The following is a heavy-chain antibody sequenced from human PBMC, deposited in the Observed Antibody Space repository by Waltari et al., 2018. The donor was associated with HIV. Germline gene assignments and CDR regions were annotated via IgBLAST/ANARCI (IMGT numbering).Heavy chain of an antibody. V-gene: IGHV4-38-2*01. J-gene: IGHJ5*02. Sequence: QVQLQESGPGLVKPSETLSLTCAVSGYSISSGYYWGWIRQPPGKGLGWIGSIYHSGSTYDNPSLKSRVTISVDTSKNQFSLKLSSVTAADTAVYYCASYGSGSYFLGFDPWGQGTLVTVSS. CDR2: IYHSGST. D-gene: IGHD3-10*01. CDR1: GYSISSGYY. CDR3: ASYGSGSYFLGFDP.